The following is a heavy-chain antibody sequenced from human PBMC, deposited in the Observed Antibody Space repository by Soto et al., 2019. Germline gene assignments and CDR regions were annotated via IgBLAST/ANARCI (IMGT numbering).Heavy chain of an antibody. CDR1: GFSFSDYE. Sequence: EVKLAESGGGLVQPGGSLRLSCVASGFSFSDYEMTWVRQAPGKGLDWVSYISKSGTAMYYTDSVKGRFTISRDIAKNSLYLQMTSLRVEDTAVYFCARRAVAALKAPFDCWGQGTLVTVSS. CDR2: ISKSGTAM. J-gene: IGHJ4*02. CDR3: ARRAVAALKAPFDC. D-gene: IGHD6-19*01. V-gene: IGHV3-48*03.